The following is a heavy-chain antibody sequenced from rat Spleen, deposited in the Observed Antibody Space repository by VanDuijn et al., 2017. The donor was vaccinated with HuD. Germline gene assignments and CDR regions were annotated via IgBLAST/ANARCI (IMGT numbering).Heavy chain of an antibody. J-gene: IGHJ3*01. D-gene: IGHD1-9*01. V-gene: IGHV2-43*01. CDR3: ARSAYGYNYNWFAY. CDR2: IWTGGNT. Sequence: QVQLKESGPGLVQPSQTLSLACTVSGFSLTSYHVHWVRQPSGKGLEWMGVIWTGGNTESNSTLKSRLSISRDTSKSQVFLKMNSLQPEDTAMYFCARSAYGYNYNWFAYWGQGTLVTVSS. CDR1: GFSLTSYH.